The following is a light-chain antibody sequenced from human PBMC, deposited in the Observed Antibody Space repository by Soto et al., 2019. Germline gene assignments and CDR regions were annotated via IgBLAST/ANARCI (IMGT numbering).Light chain of an antibody. CDR1: SSNIGSNY. J-gene: IGLJ2*01. V-gene: IGLV1-47*01. CDR3: AAWDDSLSGPV. CDR2: KNN. Sequence: QSALTQPPSASGTPGQRVTISCSGSSSNIGSNYVYWYQQLPGTAPKLLIYKNNQRPSWVPDRFSGSKSGTSASLAISGLRSEDEADYYCAAWDDSLSGPVFGGGTKLTVL.